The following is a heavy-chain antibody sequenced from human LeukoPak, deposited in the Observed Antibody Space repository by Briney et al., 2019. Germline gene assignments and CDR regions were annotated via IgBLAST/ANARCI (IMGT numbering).Heavy chain of an antibody. V-gene: IGHV1-18*01. J-gene: IGHJ4*02. CDR3: ARDPSGYSSSWYYY. Sequence: ASVKVSCKASGYTFTSYGISWVRQAPGQGLEWMGWIRAYNGNTNYAQKLQGRVTMTTDTSTSTAYMELRSLRSDDTAVYYCARDPSGYSSSWYYYWGQGTLVTVSS. CDR1: GYTFTSYG. D-gene: IGHD6-13*01. CDR2: IRAYNGNT.